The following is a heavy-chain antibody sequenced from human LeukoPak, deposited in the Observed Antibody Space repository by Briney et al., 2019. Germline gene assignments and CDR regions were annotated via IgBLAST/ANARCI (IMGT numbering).Heavy chain of an antibody. Sequence: GGSLRLSCAASGFSFSSSWMHWVRQAAGKGLEWVSRINDDETSTTYADSVKGRFTISRDNAKNTLYLQMNSLRAEDTAVYYCATTGSGSYYDFWGQGTLLTVSS. CDR3: ATTGSGSYYDF. D-gene: IGHD1-26*01. J-gene: IGHJ4*02. CDR1: GFSFSSSW. CDR2: INDDETST. V-gene: IGHV3-74*01.